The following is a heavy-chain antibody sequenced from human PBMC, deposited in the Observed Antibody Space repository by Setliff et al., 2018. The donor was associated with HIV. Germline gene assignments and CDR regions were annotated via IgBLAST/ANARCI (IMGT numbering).Heavy chain of an antibody. CDR3: ARARNKWGTFDY. D-gene: IGHD1-26*01. CDR2: ISAYSGDT. V-gene: IGHV1-18*01. J-gene: IGHJ4*01. Sequence: GASVKVSCKASGYTLKSFGITWVRQAPGQGLEWMGWISAYSGDTDYAQRFQGRVTISADGSTSSAYMELNSLRSEDTAVYYCARARNKWGTFDYWGQGTLVTVSS. CDR1: GYTLKSFG.